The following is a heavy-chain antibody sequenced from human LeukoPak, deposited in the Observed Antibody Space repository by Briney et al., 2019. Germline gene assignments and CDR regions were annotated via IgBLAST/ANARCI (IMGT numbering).Heavy chain of an antibody. CDR2: IYTSGST. Sequence: PSETLSLTCTVSGGSISSGSYYWSWIRQPAGKGLEWIGRIYTSGSTYYNPSLKSRVTISVDTSKNQFSLKLSSVTAADTAVYYCARGPFDYGGNSHYYYYYYMDVWGKGTTVTVSS. J-gene: IGHJ6*03. V-gene: IGHV4-61*02. D-gene: IGHD4-23*01. CDR1: GGSISSGSYY. CDR3: ARGPFDYGGNSHYYYYYYMDV.